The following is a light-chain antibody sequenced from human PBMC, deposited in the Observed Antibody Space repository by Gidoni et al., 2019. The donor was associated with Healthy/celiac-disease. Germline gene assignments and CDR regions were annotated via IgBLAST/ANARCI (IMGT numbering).Light chain of an antibody. CDR3: QQSYSTPRT. Sequence: DIQMTQSPSSLSASVGDRVTITCRASQSISSYVNWYQQKPGKAPKLLIYAASSLQSGVTSRFSGSGSGTDFTLTISRLQPEDFATYYCQQSYSTPRTFGQGTKVEIK. CDR1: QSISSY. CDR2: AAS. J-gene: IGKJ1*01. V-gene: IGKV1-39*01.